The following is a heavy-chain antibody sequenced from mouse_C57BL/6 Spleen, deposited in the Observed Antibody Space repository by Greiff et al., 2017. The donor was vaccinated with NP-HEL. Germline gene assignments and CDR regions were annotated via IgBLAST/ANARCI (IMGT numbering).Heavy chain of an antibody. CDR1: GFNIKDYY. V-gene: IGHV14-2*01. J-gene: IGHJ2*01. CDR3: AYYYYGSSSCRDY. D-gene: IGHD1-1*01. Sequence: VQLQQPGAELVKPGASVKLSCTASGFNIKDYYMHWVKQRTEQGLEWIGRIDPEAGETKYAPKFQAKATITADTSSNTAYLQLSSLTSEDTAVYYCAYYYYGSSSCRDYWGQGTTLTVSS. CDR2: IDPEAGET.